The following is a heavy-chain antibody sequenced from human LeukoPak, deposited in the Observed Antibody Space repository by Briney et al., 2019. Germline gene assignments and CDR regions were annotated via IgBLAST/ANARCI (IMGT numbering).Heavy chain of an antibody. CDR3: TRGSLSGSSRDY. Sequence: GASVKVSCKASGYTFTGYDNNWVRQATGQGLEWMGWMNPNTGDTGYSHNFQGRVTMTRDTSMDTAYMQLSGLTSEDTAVYYCTRGSLSGSSRDYWGQGTLVTVSS. CDR2: MNPNTGDT. J-gene: IGHJ4*02. D-gene: IGHD1-26*01. V-gene: IGHV1-8*01. CDR1: GYTFTGYD.